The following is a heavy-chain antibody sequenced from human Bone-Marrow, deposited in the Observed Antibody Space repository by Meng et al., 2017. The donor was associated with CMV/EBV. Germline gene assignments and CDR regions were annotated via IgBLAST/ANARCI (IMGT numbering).Heavy chain of an antibody. CDR1: GYTFTGYY. CDR2: INPNSGGT. Sequence: ASVKVSCKASGYTFTGYYMHWVRQAPGQGLEWMGWINPNSGGTNYAQKFQGRVTMTRDTSISTAYMELSRLRSDDTAVYYCARERGELAAAGTDYGMDVWGQGTTVTVYS. J-gene: IGHJ6*01. D-gene: IGHD6-13*01. V-gene: IGHV1-2*02. CDR3: ARERGELAAAGTDYGMDV.